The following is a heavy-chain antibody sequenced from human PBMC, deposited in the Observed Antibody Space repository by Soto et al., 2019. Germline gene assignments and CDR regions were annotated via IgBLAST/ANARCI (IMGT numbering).Heavy chain of an antibody. Sequence: QLQLQESGPGLVKPSETLSLKCTVSGGSISSTSYYWGLIRQPPGKGLEWIGSIYSSGTTYYNPSLKSRVTISVDTSMNQFSLKLTSVTAADTAVYYCARHRSWFSTFDYWGQGTLVTVSS. J-gene: IGHJ4*02. V-gene: IGHV4-39*01. CDR1: GGSISSTSYY. D-gene: IGHD6-13*01. CDR2: IYSSGTT. CDR3: ARHRSWFSTFDY.